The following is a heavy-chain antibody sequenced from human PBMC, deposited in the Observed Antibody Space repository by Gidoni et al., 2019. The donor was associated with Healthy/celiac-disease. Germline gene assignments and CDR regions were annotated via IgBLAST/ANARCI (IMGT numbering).Heavy chain of an antibody. V-gene: IGHV3-66*01. Sequence: EVQLVESGGGLVQPGGSLRRSCAASGFTVSSNYMSWVRQAPGKGLEWVSVIYSGGSTYYADSVKGRFTISRDNSKNTLYLQMNSLRAEDTAVYYCARGGYYYYYGMDVWGQGTTVTVSS. CDR3: ARGGYYYYYGMDV. CDR2: IYSGGST. CDR1: GFTVSSNY. J-gene: IGHJ6*02.